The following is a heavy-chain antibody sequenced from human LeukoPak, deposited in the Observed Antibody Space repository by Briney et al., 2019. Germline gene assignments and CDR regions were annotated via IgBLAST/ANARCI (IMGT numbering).Heavy chain of an antibody. CDR2: INTNTGNP. D-gene: IGHD2-2*02. J-gene: IGHJ5*02. CDR1: GGTFSSYA. CDR3: ARLDGLVPAAIVDNWFDP. V-gene: IGHV7-4-1*02. Sequence: ASVKVSCKASGGTFSSYAMNWVRQAPGQGLEWMGWINTNTGNPTYAQGFTGRVVFSLDTSVSTAYLQISSLKAEDTAVYYCARLDGLVPAAIVDNWFDPWGQGTLVTVSS.